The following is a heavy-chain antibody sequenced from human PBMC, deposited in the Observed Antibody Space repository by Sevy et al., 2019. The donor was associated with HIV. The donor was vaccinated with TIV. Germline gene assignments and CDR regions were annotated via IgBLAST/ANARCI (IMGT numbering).Heavy chain of an antibody. CDR3: TRGPNCSGGSCYGQDFDY. CDR1: GFTFGDYA. CDR2: IRSKAYGGTT. D-gene: IGHD2-15*01. Sequence: GGSLRLSCTASGFTFGDYAMSWFRQAPGKGLEWVGFIRSKAYGGTTEYAASVKGRFTISRDDSKSIACLQMNSLKTEDTAVYYCTRGPNCSGGSCYGQDFDYWGQGTLVTVSS. V-gene: IGHV3-49*03. J-gene: IGHJ4*02.